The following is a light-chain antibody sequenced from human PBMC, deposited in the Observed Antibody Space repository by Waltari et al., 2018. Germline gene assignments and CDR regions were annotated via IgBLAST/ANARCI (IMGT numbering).Light chain of an antibody. CDR1: QDISDY. J-gene: IGKJ5*01. CDR2: DAS. CDR3: QQHEYLPIT. V-gene: IGKV1-33*01. Sequence: DVQMTQSPSSLSASVGDRVTITCQARQDISDYLNWYQQKPGKAPKLLIYDASHLESGVPSRFSGSGSGTDFTFIISSLQPEDVATYYCQQHEYLPITFGQGTRLDIQ.